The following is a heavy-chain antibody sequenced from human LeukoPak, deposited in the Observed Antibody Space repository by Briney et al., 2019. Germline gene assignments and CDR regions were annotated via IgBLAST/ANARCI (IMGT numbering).Heavy chain of an antibody. Sequence: GGSVKVSCKASGYTFTSYGISWVRQAPGQGLEWMGWISGYSGNTNYAQKLQGRVTMTTDTSTTTAYMELRSLRSDDTAVYYCARAPEYQLPSAYWGQGTLVTVSS. CDR3: ARAPEYQLPSAY. J-gene: IGHJ4*02. CDR1: GYTFTSYG. V-gene: IGHV1-18*01. CDR2: ISGYSGNT. D-gene: IGHD2-2*01.